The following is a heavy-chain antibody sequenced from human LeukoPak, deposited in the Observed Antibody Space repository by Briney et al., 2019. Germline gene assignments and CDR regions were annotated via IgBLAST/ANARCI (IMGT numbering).Heavy chain of an antibody. Sequence: GGSLRLPCAASGFTFSLYGFQWARQAPGKGLEWVALIWYDGSKKYYADSVKGRFTISRDNSKNTLYLQMNSLRAEDTAVYNCERDPSIFHQFYPCHQGTLVTVSS. CDR1: GFTFSLYG. V-gene: IGHV3-33*01. CDR3: ERDPSIFHQFYP. J-gene: IGHJ5*02. D-gene: IGHD2/OR15-2a*01. CDR2: IWYDGSKK.